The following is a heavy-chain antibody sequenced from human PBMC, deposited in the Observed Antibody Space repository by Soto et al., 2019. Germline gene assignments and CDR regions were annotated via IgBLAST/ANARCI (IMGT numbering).Heavy chain of an antibody. CDR2: ISSSSSYI. CDR1: GFTFSSYS. D-gene: IGHD3-3*02. V-gene: IGHV3-21*01. Sequence: GGSLRLSCAASGFTFSSYSMNWVRQAPGKGLEWVSSISSSSSYIYYADSVKGRFTISRDNAKNSLYLQMNSLRAEDTAVYYCARGGARKRFWSGSYYFDYWGQGTLVTVSS. CDR3: ARGGARKRFWSGSYYFDY. J-gene: IGHJ4*02.